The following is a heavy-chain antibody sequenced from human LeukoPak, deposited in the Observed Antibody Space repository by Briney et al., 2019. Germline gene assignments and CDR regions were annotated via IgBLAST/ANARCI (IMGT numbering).Heavy chain of an antibody. CDR3: ARLYSGYDWDFDY. Sequence: NSSETLSLTCTVSGGSISSGDYYWSWIRQPPGKGLEWIGYIYYSGSTYYIPSLKSRVTISVDTSKNQFSLKLSSVTAADTAVYYCARLYSGYDWDFDYWGQGTLVTVSS. CDR1: GGSISSGDYY. J-gene: IGHJ4*02. CDR2: IYYSGST. D-gene: IGHD5-12*01. V-gene: IGHV4-30-4*01.